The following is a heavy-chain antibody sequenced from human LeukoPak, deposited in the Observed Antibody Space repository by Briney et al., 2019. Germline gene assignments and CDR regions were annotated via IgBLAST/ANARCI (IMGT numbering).Heavy chain of an antibody. CDR3: ARGFVPAATTDY. V-gene: IGHV1-8*03. J-gene: IGHJ4*02. Sequence: ASVKVSCKASGYTFTSYDINWVRQATGQGLEWMGWMNPNSGNTGYAQKFQGRVTITRNTSISTAYMELSSLRSEDTAVYYCARGFVPAATTDYWGQGTLVTVSS. CDR2: MNPNSGNT. D-gene: IGHD2-2*01. CDR1: GYTFTSYD.